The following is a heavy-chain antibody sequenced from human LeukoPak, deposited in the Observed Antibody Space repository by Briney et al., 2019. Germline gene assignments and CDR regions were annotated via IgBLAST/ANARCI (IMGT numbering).Heavy chain of an antibody. J-gene: IGHJ4*02. Sequence: SETLSLTCTVSGYSISSGYYWGWIRQPPGKGLEWIGSIYHSGSTYYNPSLKSRLTISVDKSNNSFSLSLTSVTAADTAFYYCARAAAVTGQFEFWGQGTLVTVSS. CDR1: GYSISSGYY. CDR3: ARAAAVTGQFEF. V-gene: IGHV4-38-2*02. CDR2: IYHSGST. D-gene: IGHD6-19*01.